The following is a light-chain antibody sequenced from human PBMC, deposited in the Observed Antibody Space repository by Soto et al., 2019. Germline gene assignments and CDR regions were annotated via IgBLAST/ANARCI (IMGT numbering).Light chain of an antibody. J-gene: IGLJ2*01. CDR2: GND. V-gene: IGLV1-40*01. Sequence: QLVLTQPPSASGTPGQRVTISCSGSSSNIGSNTVNWYQQLPGTAPKLLIYGNDNRPSGVPDRFSGSKSGTSASLAITGLQAEDEADYYCQSYDSSLSVVFGGGTKLTVL. CDR3: QSYDSSLSVV. CDR1: SSNIGSNT.